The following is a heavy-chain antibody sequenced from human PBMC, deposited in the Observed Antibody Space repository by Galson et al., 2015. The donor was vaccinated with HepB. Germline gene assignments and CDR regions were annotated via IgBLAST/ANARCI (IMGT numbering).Heavy chain of an antibody. CDR1: GYTLTELS. Sequence: SVKVSCKVSGYTLTELSMHWVRQAPGKGLEWMGGFDPEDGETIYAQKFQGRVTMTEDTSTDTAYMELSSLRSEDTAVYYCARLVVPARKGYYYYYYYMDVWGKGTTVTVSS. CDR2: FDPEDGET. D-gene: IGHD2-2*01. J-gene: IGHJ6*03. V-gene: IGHV1-24*01. CDR3: ARLVVPARKGYYYYYYYMDV.